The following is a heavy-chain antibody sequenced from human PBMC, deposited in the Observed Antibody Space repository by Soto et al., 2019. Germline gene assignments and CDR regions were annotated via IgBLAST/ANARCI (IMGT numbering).Heavy chain of an antibody. CDR3: AKDCPLSVVVPAATHPFGV. Sequence: QVQLVQSGAEVKKPGASVKVSCKASGYTFTSYGISSVRQAPGQGLDWIGWISAYNGNTNYAQKLQRRVTMTTDASTRTAYVALRSLRSDDTAVYCCAKDCPLSVVVPAATHPFGVWGQGTTVTVSS. J-gene: IGHJ6*02. CDR1: GYTFTSYG. CDR2: ISAYNGNT. V-gene: IGHV1-18*01. D-gene: IGHD2-2*01.